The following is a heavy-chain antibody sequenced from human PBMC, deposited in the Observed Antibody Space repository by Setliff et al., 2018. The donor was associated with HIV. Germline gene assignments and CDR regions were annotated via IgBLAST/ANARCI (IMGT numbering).Heavy chain of an antibody. Sequence: SETLSLTCSVSGGSVNSGNYRWAWIRQPAGKGLEWIGHIYTSGSPHYKSSLTSRLTISLDTSRNQFSLKLTSVTAADTAVYYCARGLTSRRGNWFDPWGQGTLVTVSS. CDR3: ARGLTSRRGNWFDP. V-gene: IGHV4-61*10. CDR1: GGSVNSGNYR. J-gene: IGHJ5*02. CDR2: IYTSGSP. D-gene: IGHD3-10*01.